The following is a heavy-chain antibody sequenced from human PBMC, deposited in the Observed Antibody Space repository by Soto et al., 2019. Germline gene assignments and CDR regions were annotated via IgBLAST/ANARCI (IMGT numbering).Heavy chain of an antibody. Sequence: GGSLRLSCAASGFTFSNYGKHWVRQAPGKGLGWVAVISYDGSEKCYADSVRGRFTISRDNSKNTLYLQMNSLRAEDTAVYYCAKWAPYYDFWSGYSDYWGQGTLVTVSS. J-gene: IGHJ4*02. CDR2: ISYDGSEK. CDR1: GFTFSNYG. CDR3: AKWAPYYDFWSGYSDY. V-gene: IGHV3-30*18. D-gene: IGHD3-3*01.